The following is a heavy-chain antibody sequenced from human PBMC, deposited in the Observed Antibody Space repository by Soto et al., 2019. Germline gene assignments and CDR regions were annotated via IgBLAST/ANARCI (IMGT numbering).Heavy chain of an antibody. CDR3: ARDPDGYCSGGGCYPHYFDY. CDR1: GYTFTSYY. J-gene: IGHJ4*02. CDR2: INPSGRST. V-gene: IGHV1-46*01. D-gene: IGHD2-15*01. Sequence: QVQLVQSGAEVKKPGASVKVSCKASGYTFTSYYIHWVRQAPGQGLEWMGIINPSGRSTGYAQKFQGRVTMTRDTSTSTVYMELSSLRSEDTAMYYCARDPDGYCSGGGCYPHYFDYWGQGTLVTVSS.